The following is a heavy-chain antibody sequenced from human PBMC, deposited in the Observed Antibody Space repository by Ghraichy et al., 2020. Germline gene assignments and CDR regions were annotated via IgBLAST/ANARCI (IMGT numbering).Heavy chain of an antibody. D-gene: IGHD1-26*01. CDR2: IYTTGST. CDR3: ARDGRSGNYDD. J-gene: IGHJ4*02. V-gene: IGHV4-4*07. CDR1: GGSISSYY. Sequence: SETLSLTCTVSGGSISSYYWSWIRQPAGKGLEWIGHIYTTGSTNYNPSLKSRVTMSVYTSKNQFSLRLSSVTAADTAVYYCARDGRSGNYDDWGQGTLVTVSS.